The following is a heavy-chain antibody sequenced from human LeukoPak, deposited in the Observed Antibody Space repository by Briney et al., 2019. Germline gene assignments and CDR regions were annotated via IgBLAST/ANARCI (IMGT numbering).Heavy chain of an antibody. Sequence: GGPLRLSCAASGFTFDDYAMHWVRHAPGKGLEWVSGISWNSGSIGYADSVKGRFTISRDNAKNSLYLQMNSLRAEDTALYYCAKDISYDILTGYPSYWGQGTLVTVSS. D-gene: IGHD3-9*01. J-gene: IGHJ4*02. CDR3: AKDISYDILTGYPSY. CDR2: ISWNSGSI. V-gene: IGHV3-9*01. CDR1: GFTFDDYA.